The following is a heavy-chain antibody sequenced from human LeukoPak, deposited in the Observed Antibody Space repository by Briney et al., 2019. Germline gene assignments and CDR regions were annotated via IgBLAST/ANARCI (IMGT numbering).Heavy chain of an antibody. D-gene: IGHD3-10*02. CDR2: ISAYNGNT. CDR1: GYTFTSYG. J-gene: IGHJ5*02. CDR3: ARARFGISWFDP. V-gene: IGHV1-18*01. Sequence: GASVKVSCKASGYTFTSYGISWLLQAPGQGLEWMGWISAYNGNTNYAQKLQGRVTMTTDTSTSTAYMELRSLRSDDTAVYYCARARFGISWFDPWGQGTLVTVSS.